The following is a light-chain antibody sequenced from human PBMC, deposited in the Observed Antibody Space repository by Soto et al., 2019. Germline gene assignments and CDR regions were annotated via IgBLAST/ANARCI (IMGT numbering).Light chain of an antibody. Sequence: QSALTQPRSVSGSPGQSVTISCTGTSSDVGGYNYVSWYQQHPGKAPKLMIYDVSKRPSGVPGRFSGSKSGNTASLTISGLQAEDEADYFCQTWGTGIRVFGGGTKLTVL. V-gene: IGLV2-11*01. CDR3: QTWGTGIRV. CDR1: SSDVGGYNY. CDR2: DVS. J-gene: IGLJ3*02.